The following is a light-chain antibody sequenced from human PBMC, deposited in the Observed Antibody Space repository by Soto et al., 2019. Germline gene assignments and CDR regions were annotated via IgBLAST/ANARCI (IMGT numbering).Light chain of an antibody. V-gene: IGKV3-15*01. Sequence: EIVVTQSPATLSASPGERVTLTCRASQFVSTRLAWYQQRPGQVPRLLIYGASTRATGIPARFSGSGSGTEFTLTISSLQSEDFAVYYCQQYNNWPPWTFGQGTKVEIK. J-gene: IGKJ1*01. CDR1: QFVSTR. CDR3: QQYNNWPPWT. CDR2: GAS.